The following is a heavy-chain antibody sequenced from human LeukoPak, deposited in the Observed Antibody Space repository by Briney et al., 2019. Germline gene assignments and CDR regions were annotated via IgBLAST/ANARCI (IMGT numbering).Heavy chain of an antibody. Sequence: TGGSLRLSCAASGFTFSSYAVSWVRQAPGKGLEWVSAISGGGGSTYYADSVKGRFTISRDNSRNTLYVQMNSLRAEDTAVYYCAKEITAAGTRGLDYWGQGTLVTVSS. CDR1: GFTFSSYA. V-gene: IGHV3-23*01. J-gene: IGHJ4*02. CDR3: AKEITAAGTRGLDY. D-gene: IGHD6-13*01. CDR2: ISGGGGST.